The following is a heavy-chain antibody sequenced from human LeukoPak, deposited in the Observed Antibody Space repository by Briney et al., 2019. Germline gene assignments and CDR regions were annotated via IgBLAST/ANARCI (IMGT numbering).Heavy chain of an antibody. D-gene: IGHD1-26*01. CDR2: IYTSGST. V-gene: IGHV4-4*07. CDR1: GGSISSYC. Sequence: SETLSLTCTVSGGSISSYCWSWIRQPAGKGLEWIGRIYTSGSTNYNPSLKSRVTMSVDTSKNQFSLKLSSVTAADTAVYYCAREPRIVGATSDAFDIWGQGTMVTVSS. CDR3: AREPRIVGATSDAFDI. J-gene: IGHJ3*02.